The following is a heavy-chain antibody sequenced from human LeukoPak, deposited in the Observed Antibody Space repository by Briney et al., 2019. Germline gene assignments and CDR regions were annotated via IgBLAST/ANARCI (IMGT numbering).Heavy chain of an antibody. CDR1: GFTFSSYG. D-gene: IGHD6-19*01. CDR3: AKLRPAVAENNLNY. J-gene: IGHJ4*02. CDR2: IGYDGNNK. Sequence: GASLRLSCAAAGFTFSSYGMKWVRQAPGKGLEWVAFIGYDGNNKYYADSVKGRFTISRDNSKNTLYLQMNSLRPEDTAVYYCAKLRPAVAENNLNYWAQGTLVTVSS. V-gene: IGHV3-30*02.